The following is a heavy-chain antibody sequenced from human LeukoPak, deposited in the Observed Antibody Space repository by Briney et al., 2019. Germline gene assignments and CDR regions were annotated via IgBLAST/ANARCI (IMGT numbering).Heavy chain of an antibody. J-gene: IGHJ4*02. CDR3: ARDAQISAAAYYFDY. CDR2: ISTDGRDI. V-gene: IGHV3-30*04. Sequence: GGSLRLSCAASGFTFSRYPMHWVRQAPGKGLEWVTVISTDGRDIKYADSVKGRFTISRDSSKNTLSLQMNSLRADDTAVYYCARDAQISAAAYYFDYWGQGTLVTVSS. CDR1: GFTFSRYP. D-gene: IGHD6-13*01.